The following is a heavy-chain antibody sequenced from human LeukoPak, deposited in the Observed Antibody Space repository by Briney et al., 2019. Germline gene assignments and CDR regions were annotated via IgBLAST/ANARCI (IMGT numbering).Heavy chain of an antibody. V-gene: IGHV3-73*01. CDR1: GFTFSGSA. Sequence: SGGSLRLSCAASGFTFSGSAMHWVRQASGKGLEWVGRIRSKANSYATAYAASVKGRFTIPRDDSKNTAYLQMNSLKTEDTAVYYCTVTPGRSFDYWGQGTLVTVSS. J-gene: IGHJ4*02. CDR2: IRSKANSYAT. D-gene: IGHD2-21*02. CDR3: TVTPGRSFDY.